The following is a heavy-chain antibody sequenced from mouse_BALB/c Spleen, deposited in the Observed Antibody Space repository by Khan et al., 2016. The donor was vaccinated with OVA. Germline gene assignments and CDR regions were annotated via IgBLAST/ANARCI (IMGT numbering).Heavy chain of an antibody. J-gene: IGHJ2*01. CDR3: ARRGLRWDFDY. CDR2: INPSIGYT. Sequence: QVQLKESGAELAKPGASVKMSCKASGYTFINYWILWVKQRPGQGLEWIGYINPSIGYTETNKNFKDKATLTTDKTSSTAYMQLSNMTSEDSSIHNCARRGLRWDFDYWGQGTTLTVSS. V-gene: IGHV1-7*01. D-gene: IGHD1-1*01. CDR1: GYTFINYW.